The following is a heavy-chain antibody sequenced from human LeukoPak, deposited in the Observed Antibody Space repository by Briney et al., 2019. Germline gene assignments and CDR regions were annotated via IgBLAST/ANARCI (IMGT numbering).Heavy chain of an antibody. CDR1: GFTFSNFA. CDR3: AREDMTTVTTRWAFDI. V-gene: IGHV3-30*04. D-gene: IGHD4-17*01. CDR2: ISYDGSIK. Sequence: GGSLRLSCAASGFTFSNFAMHCVRQAPGKGLEWVAVISYDGSIKYYADSVKGRFTISRDNSKNTLYLQMNSLRAEDTAVYYCAREDMTTVTTRWAFDIWGQGSMVTVSS. J-gene: IGHJ3*02.